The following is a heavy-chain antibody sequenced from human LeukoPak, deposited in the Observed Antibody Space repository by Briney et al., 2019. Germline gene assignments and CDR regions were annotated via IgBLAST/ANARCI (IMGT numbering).Heavy chain of an antibody. Sequence: SETLSLTCTVSGYSISSGYYWGWIRQPPGKGLEWIGSIYHSGSTYYNPSLKSRVTISVDTSKNQFSLKLSSVTAADTAVYYCARATVGPYYYYYYMDVWGKGTTVTVSS. CDR3: ARATVGPYYYYYYMDV. CDR2: IYHSGST. D-gene: IGHD4-23*01. V-gene: IGHV4-38-2*02. CDR1: GYSISSGYY. J-gene: IGHJ6*03.